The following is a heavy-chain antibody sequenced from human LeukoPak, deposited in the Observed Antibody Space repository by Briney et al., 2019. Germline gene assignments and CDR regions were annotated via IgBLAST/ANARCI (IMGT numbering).Heavy chain of an antibody. CDR1: GGSISSYY. CDR3: ARARTYDSSGYYYGYYYYMDV. V-gene: IGHV4-4*07. Sequence: SETLSLTCTVSGGSISSYYWSWIRQPAGKGLVWIGRIYTSGGTNYNPSLKSRVTMSVDTSKNQFSLKLSSVTAADTAVYYCARARTYDSSGYYYGYYYYMDVWGKGTTVTVSS. J-gene: IGHJ6*03. D-gene: IGHD3-22*01. CDR2: IYTSGGT.